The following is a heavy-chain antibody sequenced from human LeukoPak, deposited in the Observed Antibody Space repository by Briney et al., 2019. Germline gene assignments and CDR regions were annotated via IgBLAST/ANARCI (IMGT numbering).Heavy chain of an antibody. J-gene: IGHJ3*02. CDR2: FDPEDGET. V-gene: IGHV1-24*01. Sequence: ASVKVSCKVSGYTLTELSMHRVRQAPGKGLEWMGGFDPEDGETIYAQMFQGRATMTEDTSTDTAYMELSSLRSEDTAVYYCATGEGAYCGGDCYSDAFDIWGQGTMVTVSS. CDR1: GYTLTELS. CDR3: ATGEGAYCGGDCYSDAFDI. D-gene: IGHD2-21*02.